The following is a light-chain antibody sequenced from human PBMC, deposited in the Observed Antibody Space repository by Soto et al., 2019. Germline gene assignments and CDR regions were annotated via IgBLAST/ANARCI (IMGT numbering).Light chain of an antibody. V-gene: IGKV3-11*01. CDR2: DAS. J-gene: IGKJ1*01. CDR1: QSVSSY. Sequence: EIVLTQSPGTLSLSPGERATLSCRASQSVSSYLAWYQQKPGQAPRLLIYDASNRATGIPSRFSGSGSGTDFTLTISSLEPEDFAVYYCQQRGNWPPWTFGQGTKVEI. CDR3: QQRGNWPPWT.